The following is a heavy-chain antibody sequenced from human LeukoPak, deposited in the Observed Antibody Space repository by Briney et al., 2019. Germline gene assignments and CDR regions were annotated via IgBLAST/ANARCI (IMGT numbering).Heavy chain of an antibody. CDR2: IRFDGTTK. J-gene: IGHJ4*02. V-gene: IGHV3-30*02. D-gene: IGHD1-20*01. CDR3: AKDLTGRITGYFDC. CDR1: GFTFSTYG. Sequence: HPGGSLRLSCAASGFTFSTYGMRWVRQAPGKGLEWVAFIRFDGTTKFYADSVKARFTISRDNSKNTLYLQLNTLRAEDTAVNYCAKDLTGRITGYFDCWGQGILVTVSS.